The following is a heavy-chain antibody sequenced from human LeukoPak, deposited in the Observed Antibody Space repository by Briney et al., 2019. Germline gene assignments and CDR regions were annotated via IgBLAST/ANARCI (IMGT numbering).Heavy chain of an antibody. CDR2: IYYSGST. Sequence: SETLSLTCTVSGGSISSSSYYWGWIRQPPGKGLEWIGSIYYSGSTYYNPSLKSRITISVDTSKNQFSLKLSSVTAADTAVYYCARTAPMKLFGELSGRIWGLWGQGTLVTVSS. V-gene: IGHV4-39*07. J-gene: IGHJ4*02. D-gene: IGHD3-10*01. CDR3: ARTAPMKLFGELSGRIWGL. CDR1: GGSISSSSYY.